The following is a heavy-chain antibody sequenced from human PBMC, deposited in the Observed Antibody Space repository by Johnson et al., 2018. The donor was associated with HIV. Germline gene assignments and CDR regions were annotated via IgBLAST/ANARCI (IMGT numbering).Heavy chain of an antibody. CDR3: TRGWSAFDI. D-gene: IGHD2-15*01. CDR2: IGWRSGCV. V-gene: IGHV3-9*01. Sequence: VQLVEPGGGLVQPGRSLRLYCAASVFTFDDYAMHWVRQAPGKGLEWVFGIGWRSGCVGHADSVKGRFTVSRDNAKNSLYLQMNSLRAEDTAIYYCTRGWSAFDIWCQGTMVTVSS. CDR1: VFTFDDYA. J-gene: IGHJ3*02.